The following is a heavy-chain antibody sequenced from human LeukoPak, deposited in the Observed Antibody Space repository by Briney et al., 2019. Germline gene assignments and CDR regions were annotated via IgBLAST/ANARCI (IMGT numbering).Heavy chain of an antibody. CDR1: GFTFSSYA. D-gene: IGHD4-17*01. V-gene: IGHV3-7*01. J-gene: IGHJ4*02. CDR3: AGNDYGDYG. CDR2: IRQDGSEK. Sequence: GGSLRLSCAASGFTFSSYAMSWVRQAPGKGLEWVANIRQDGSEKYYVDSVKGRFTISRDNAKNSLYLQMNSLRAEDTAVYYCAGNDYGDYGWGQGTLVTVSS.